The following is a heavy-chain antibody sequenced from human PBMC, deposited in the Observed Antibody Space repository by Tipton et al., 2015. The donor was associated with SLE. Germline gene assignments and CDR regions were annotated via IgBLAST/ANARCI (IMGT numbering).Heavy chain of an antibody. CDR1: GYSISSGYY. CDR3: FGDYADY. Sequence: TLSLTCAVSGYSISSGYYWGWIRQPPGKGLEWIGSIYHSGSTYYNPSLKSRVTISVDTSKNQFSLKLSSVTAADTAVYYCFGDYADYWGQGTLVTVSS. CDR2: IYHSGST. D-gene: IGHD4-17*01. V-gene: IGHV4-38-2*01. J-gene: IGHJ4*02.